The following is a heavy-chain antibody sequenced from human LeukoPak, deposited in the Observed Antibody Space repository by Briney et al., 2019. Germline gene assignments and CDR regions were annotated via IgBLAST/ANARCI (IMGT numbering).Heavy chain of an antibody. CDR3: ARGLKQQLVWFDP. CDR1: GGSISSYY. D-gene: IGHD6-6*01. J-gene: IGHJ5*02. CDR2: IYYSGST. Sequence: PSETLSLTCTVSGGSISSYYWSWIRKPPGKGLEWIGYIYYSGSTNYNPSLKSRVTISVDTSKNQFSLKLSSVTAADTAVYYCARGLKQQLVWFDPWGQGTLVTVSS. V-gene: IGHV4-59*01.